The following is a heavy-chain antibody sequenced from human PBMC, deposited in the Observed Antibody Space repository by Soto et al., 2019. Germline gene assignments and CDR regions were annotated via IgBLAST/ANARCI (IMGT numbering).Heavy chain of an antibody. D-gene: IGHD3-10*01. CDR3: ARLYYYYGSGSYKAPSYFDY. CDR1: GITFSSYA. V-gene: IGHV3-30-3*01. J-gene: IGHJ4*02. CDR2: ISYDGSNK. Sequence: GGSLRLSCVGSGITFSSYAMHWVRQAPGKGLEWVAVISYDGSNKYYADSVKGRFTISRDNSKNTLYLQMNSLRAEDTAVYYCARLYYYYGSGSYKAPSYFDYWGQGTLVTVSS.